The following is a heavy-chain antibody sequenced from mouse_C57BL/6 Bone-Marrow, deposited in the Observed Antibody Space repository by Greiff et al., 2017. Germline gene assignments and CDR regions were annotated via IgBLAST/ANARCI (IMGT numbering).Heavy chain of an antibody. CDR1: GYTFTSYW. J-gene: IGHJ2*01. CDR2: IHPNSGST. Sequence: QVQLQQPGAELVKPGASVKLSCKASGYTFTSYWMHWVKQRPGQGLEWIGMIHPNSGSTNYNEKFKSKATLTVDKSSSTAYMQLSSLTSEDSAVYYCARQTYWDPRGYYFDYWGQGTTLTVSS. CDR3: ARQTYWDPRGYYFDY. V-gene: IGHV1-64*01. D-gene: IGHD4-1*01.